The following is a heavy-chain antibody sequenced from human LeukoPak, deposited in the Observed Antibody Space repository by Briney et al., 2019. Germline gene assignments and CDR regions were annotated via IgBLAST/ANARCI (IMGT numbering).Heavy chain of an antibody. V-gene: IGHV1-18*01. J-gene: IGHJ5*02. Sequence: GASVKVSCKASGYTFSKYGISWVRQAPGQGLEWMGWISTYNGNTHYAHKLQGRVTVTTDTSTSTAYMELRSLRSDDTAVYYCAREYGAARLRWFDPWGQETLVTVSS. D-gene: IGHD6-6*01. CDR2: ISTYNGNT. CDR3: AREYGAARLRWFDP. CDR1: GYTFSKYG.